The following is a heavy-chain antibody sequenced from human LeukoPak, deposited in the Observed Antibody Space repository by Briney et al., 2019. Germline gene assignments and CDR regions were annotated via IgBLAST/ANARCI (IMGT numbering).Heavy chain of an antibody. V-gene: IGHV5-51*01. CDR1: GYSFTSYW. CDR3: ARWQRGGPYYYYMDV. CDR2: IYPGDSDT. Sequence: GEFLKISCTGSGYSFTSYWIGWVRQMRGKGLEWMGIIYPGDSDTRYSPSFQGQVTISADKSISTAYLQWSSLKASDTAMYYCARWQRGGPYYYYMDVWGKGTTVTVSS. J-gene: IGHJ6*03. D-gene: IGHD1-1*01.